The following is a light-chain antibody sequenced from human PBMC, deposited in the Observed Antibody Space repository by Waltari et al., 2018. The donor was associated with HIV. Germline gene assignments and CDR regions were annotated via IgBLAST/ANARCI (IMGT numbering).Light chain of an antibody. V-gene: IGLV1-47*01. CDR1: SSNIGSNY. CDR3: AAWDASLSAWV. CDR2: MNY. J-gene: IGLJ3*02. Sequence: QSVLTQPPSASGTPGQRVTISCSGSSSNIGSNYVYWYQQLPGTAPKLLIYMNYRRPSGFPDRFSGSKAGASTSLAISGLRSGDEADYYCAAWDASLSAWVFGGGTRLTVL.